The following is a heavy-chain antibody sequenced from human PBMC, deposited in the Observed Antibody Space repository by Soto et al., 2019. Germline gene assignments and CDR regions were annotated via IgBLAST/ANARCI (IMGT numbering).Heavy chain of an antibody. CDR2: IKQDGSEK. CDR1: GFTFSSYW. Sequence: GGSLRLSCAASGFTFSSYWMSWVRQAPGKGLEWVANIKQDGSEKYYVDSVKGRFTISRDNAKNSLYLQMNSLRAEDTAVYYCARVRSGYSNDAFDIWGQGTMVTVSS. J-gene: IGHJ3*02. D-gene: IGHD3-22*01. CDR3: ARVRSGYSNDAFDI. V-gene: IGHV3-7*01.